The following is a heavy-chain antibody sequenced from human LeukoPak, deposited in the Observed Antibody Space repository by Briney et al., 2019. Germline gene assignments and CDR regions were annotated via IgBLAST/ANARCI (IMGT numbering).Heavy chain of an antibody. V-gene: IGHV3-23*01. J-gene: IGHJ4*02. CDR1: GFTFSSYA. D-gene: IGHD2-2*01. Sequence: GGSLRLSCAASGFTFSSYAMSWVRQAPGKGLEWVSAISGSGGSTYYAGSVKGRFTISRDNSKNTLYLQMNSLRAEDTAVYYCAKDRGYCSSTSCPVDYWGQGTLVTVSS. CDR2: ISGSGGST. CDR3: AKDRGYCSSTSCPVDY.